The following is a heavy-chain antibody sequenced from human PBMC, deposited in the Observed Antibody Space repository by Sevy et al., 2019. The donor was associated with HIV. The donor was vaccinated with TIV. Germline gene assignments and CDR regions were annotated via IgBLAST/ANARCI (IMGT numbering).Heavy chain of an antibody. Sequence: GGSLRLSCAASGFTFSSYSMHWVRQAPGKGLEWVSSISGLSNYIYYADSMKGRFSISRDNAKNSLYLQMISLRAEDRAVFYCARAVPATDAFDIWGQGTLVTVSS. CDR2: ISGLSNYI. J-gene: IGHJ3*02. CDR3: ARAVPATDAFDI. V-gene: IGHV3-21*01. CDR1: GFTFSSYS. D-gene: IGHD6-19*01.